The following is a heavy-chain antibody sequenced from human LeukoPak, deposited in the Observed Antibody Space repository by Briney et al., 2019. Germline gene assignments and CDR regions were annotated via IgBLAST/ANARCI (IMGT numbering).Heavy chain of an antibody. J-gene: IGHJ5*02. Sequence: ASVKVSCKVSGYTLTELSMHWVRQAPGKGLELMGGFDPEDGETIYAQKFQGRVTMTEDTSTDTAYMELSSLGSEDTAVYYCATRYQLLNNWFDPWGQGTLVTVSS. CDR2: FDPEDGET. CDR3: ATRYQLLNNWFDP. V-gene: IGHV1-24*01. CDR1: GYTLTELS. D-gene: IGHD2-2*01.